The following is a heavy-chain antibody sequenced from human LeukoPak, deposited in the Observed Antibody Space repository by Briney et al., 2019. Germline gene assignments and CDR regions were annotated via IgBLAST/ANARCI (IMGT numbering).Heavy chain of an antibody. Sequence: SETLSLTCTVSGGSIGSGDYYWSWIRQPPGEGPEWIGYIYYSGNTYYNPSLKSRVTISVDTSKNQFSLKLSSVTAADTAVYYCARATITMAVGIPADAFDIWGQGTMVTVSS. CDR3: ARATITMAVGIPADAFDI. V-gene: IGHV4-30-4*08. J-gene: IGHJ3*02. CDR1: GGSIGSGDYY. D-gene: IGHD3-22*01. CDR2: IYYSGNT.